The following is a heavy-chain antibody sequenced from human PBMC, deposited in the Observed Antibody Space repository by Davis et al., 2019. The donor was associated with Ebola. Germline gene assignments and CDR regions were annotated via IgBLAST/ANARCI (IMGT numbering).Heavy chain of an antibody. CDR3: AIQSYYYYGMDV. J-gene: IGHJ6*02. CDR1: GFTFSSYA. D-gene: IGHD5-24*01. CDR2: ISYDGSNK. V-gene: IGHV3-30*04. Sequence: GESLKISCAASGFTFSSYAMHWVRQAPGKGLEWVAVISYDGSNKYYADSVKGRFTISRDNSKNTLYLQMNSLRAEDTAVYYCAIQSYYYYGMDVWGQGTTVTVSS.